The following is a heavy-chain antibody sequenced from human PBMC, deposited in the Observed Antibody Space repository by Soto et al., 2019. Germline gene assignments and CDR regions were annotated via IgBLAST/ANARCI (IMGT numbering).Heavy chain of an antibody. CDR3: ARGAAYYYYYYTDV. CDR2: INHSGST. J-gene: IGHJ6*03. V-gene: IGHV4-34*01. Sequence: SETLSLTCAVYGGSFSGYYWSWIRQPPGKGLEWIGEINHSGSTNYNPSLKSRVTISVDTSKNQFSLKLSSVTAADTAVYYCARGAAYYYYYYTDVWGKGTTVTGSS. D-gene: IGHD6-25*01. CDR1: GGSFSGYY.